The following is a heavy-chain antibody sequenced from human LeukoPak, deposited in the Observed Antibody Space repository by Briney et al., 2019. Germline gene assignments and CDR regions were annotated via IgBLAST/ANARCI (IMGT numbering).Heavy chain of an antibody. Sequence: GGSLRLSCAASGFTFSSYAMSWVRQAPGKGLEWVSAISGSGGSTYYSDYVKGRFTISRDNSKNTLYLQMNSLRAEDTAVYYCAKDRLTTYYYGSGSSKYAFDIWGQGTMVTVSS. CDR3: AKDRLTTYYYGSGSSKYAFDI. CDR2: ISGSGGST. J-gene: IGHJ3*02. D-gene: IGHD3-10*01. V-gene: IGHV3-23*01. CDR1: GFTFSSYA.